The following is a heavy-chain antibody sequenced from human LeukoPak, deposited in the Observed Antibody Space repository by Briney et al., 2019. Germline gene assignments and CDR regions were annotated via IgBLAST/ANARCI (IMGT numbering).Heavy chain of an antibody. CDR2: ISYDGSNK. Sequence: GGSLRLSCAASGFTFSSYAMHWVRQAPGKGLEWVAVISYDGSNKYYADSVKGRFTISRDNSKNTLYLQMNSLRAEDTAAYYCARDQAGTPLYYFDYWGQGTLVTVSS. D-gene: IGHD1-1*01. V-gene: IGHV3-30-3*01. J-gene: IGHJ4*02. CDR3: ARDQAGTPLYYFDY. CDR1: GFTFSSYA.